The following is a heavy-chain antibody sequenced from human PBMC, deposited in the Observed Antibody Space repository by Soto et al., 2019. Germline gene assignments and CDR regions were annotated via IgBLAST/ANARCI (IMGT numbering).Heavy chain of an antibody. CDR1: GGSFSSYY. D-gene: IGHD3-22*01. Sequence: PSETLSLTCTVSGGSFSSYYWSWIRQPPGKGLEWIGHIYYSGRTNYNPSLKSRVTISGDTSKNQLSLKLSSVTAADTAVYYCARDYYCDSRGYPGAYHYGMDVWGQGTTVTVSS. CDR2: IYYSGRT. J-gene: IGHJ6*02. CDR3: ARDYYCDSRGYPGAYHYGMDV. V-gene: IGHV4-59*01.